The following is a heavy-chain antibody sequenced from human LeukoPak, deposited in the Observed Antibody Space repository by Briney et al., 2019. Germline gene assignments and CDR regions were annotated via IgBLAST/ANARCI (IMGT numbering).Heavy chain of an antibody. CDR3: ARARSSYGYGDAFDI. V-gene: IGHV3-48*01. D-gene: IGHD5-18*01. CDR1: GFTFSSYS. Sequence: GGSLRLSCAASGFTFSSYSMNWVRQAPGKGLEWVSYISSSSSTIYYADSVKGRFTISRDNAKNSLYLQMNSLRAEDTAVYYCARARSSYGYGDAFDIWGQGTMVTVSS. CDR2: ISSSSSTI. J-gene: IGHJ3*02.